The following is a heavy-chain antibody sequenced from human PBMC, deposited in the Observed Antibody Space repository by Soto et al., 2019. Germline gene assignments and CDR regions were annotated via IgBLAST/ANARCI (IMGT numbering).Heavy chain of an antibody. CDR2: ISWNSGNI. V-gene: IGHV3-9*01. CDR1: GFTFDDYA. CDR3: VRSKGGYSYGTPFDY. D-gene: IGHD5-18*01. J-gene: IGHJ4*02. Sequence: EVQLEESGGALVQPGRSLRLSCAASGFTFDDYAMYWVRQVLGKGLEWVSSISWNSGNIGYAASVQGRFTTSRDNAENSLYLQMNSLRPEDTALYYCVRSKGGYSYGTPFDYWGQGTLVTVSS.